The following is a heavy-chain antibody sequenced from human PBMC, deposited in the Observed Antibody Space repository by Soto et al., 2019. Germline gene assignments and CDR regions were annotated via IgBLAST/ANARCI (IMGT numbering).Heavy chain of an antibody. CDR2: IYYSGST. V-gene: IGHV4-31*03. J-gene: IGHJ5*02. CDR3: AGILRFLNPSWFDP. D-gene: IGHD3-3*01. Sequence: QVQLQESVPGLLKPSQTLSLTCTVSGGSISSGGYDWSWIRQHPGKGLEWIGYIYYSGSTYYNPSLKSRVTISVDTSKNQCSLKLSSVTAADTAVYYCAGILRFLNPSWFDPWGQGTLVTVSS. CDR1: GGSISSGGYD.